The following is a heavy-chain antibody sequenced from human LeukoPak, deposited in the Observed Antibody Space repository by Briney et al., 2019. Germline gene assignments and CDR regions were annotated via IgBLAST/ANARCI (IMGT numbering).Heavy chain of an antibody. Sequence: PGKSLRLSCVASGFTFSSYEMNWVRQAPGKGLEWVSYISSSGSTTHYADSVKGRFTISRDNAKNSLYLQMNSLRAEDTAVYYCARDNYDSSGYYFDWGQGTLVTVSS. CDR1: GFTFSSYE. V-gene: IGHV3-48*03. J-gene: IGHJ4*02. D-gene: IGHD3-22*01. CDR2: ISSSGSTT. CDR3: ARDNYDSSGYYFD.